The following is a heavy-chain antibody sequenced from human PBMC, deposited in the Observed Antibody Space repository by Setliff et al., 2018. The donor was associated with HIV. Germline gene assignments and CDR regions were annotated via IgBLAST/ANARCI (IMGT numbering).Heavy chain of an antibody. Sequence: ASVKVSCKASGYSFTTFDVNWVRQATGQGLEWMGWMNPNSGNTGYAQNFQGRVSMTRNTSITTAYMDLSSLTSEDTAVYYYARVGEYSYKDWGQGALVTVSS. CDR1: GYSFTTFD. CDR2: MNPNSGNT. CDR3: ARVGEYSYKD. D-gene: IGHD5-18*01. J-gene: IGHJ4*02. V-gene: IGHV1-8*01.